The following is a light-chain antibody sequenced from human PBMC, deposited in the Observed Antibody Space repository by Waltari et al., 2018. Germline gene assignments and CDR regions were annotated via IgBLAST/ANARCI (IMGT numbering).Light chain of an antibody. V-gene: IGKV3-11*01. Sequence: EIVLTQSPAALSSSPGETATVSCTASQSVSNYLAWYQQKPGQDPRLLIYDASYRATGIQARFSGSGSWSDFPLTISSLEPEDFAVYYCQQRGNWPWTVGQGTKVEIK. CDR2: DAS. CDR1: QSVSNY. CDR3: QQRGNWPWT. J-gene: IGKJ1*01.